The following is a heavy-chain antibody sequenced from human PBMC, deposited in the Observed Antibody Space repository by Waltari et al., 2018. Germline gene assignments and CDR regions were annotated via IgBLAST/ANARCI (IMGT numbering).Heavy chain of an antibody. J-gene: IGHJ3*01. Sequence: QVQLQESGPGLVKPSQTLSLTCSVSGASIRSDGYYWSWIRQRPGKGLEWIGYLYQSGTTYYNPSLKSRVTISVDRSKNQFSLKLTSVTAADTAVYFCGTHARYYDDDGDAFDVWGQGTMVTVSS. V-gene: IGHV4-31*09. CDR2: LYQSGTT. CDR1: GASIRSDGYY. D-gene: IGHD3-22*01. CDR3: GTHARYYDDDGDAFDV.